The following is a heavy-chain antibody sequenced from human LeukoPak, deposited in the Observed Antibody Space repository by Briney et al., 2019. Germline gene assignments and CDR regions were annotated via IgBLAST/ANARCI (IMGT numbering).Heavy chain of an antibody. Sequence: SQTLSLTCTLSRVSLTSYYCSWVRHPPGQGLGWIGYIHYSGSTNSNTSLKTRVTISVDTSQNQFSLTLSSVPAPPPPVSSCSGTYTYYYYCYTVVWGEGPTVSLSS. D-gene: IGHD2-2*02. J-gene: IGHJ6*03. CDR2: IHYSGST. V-gene: IGHV4-59*01. CDR3: SGTYTYYYYCYTVV. CDR1: RVSLTSYY.